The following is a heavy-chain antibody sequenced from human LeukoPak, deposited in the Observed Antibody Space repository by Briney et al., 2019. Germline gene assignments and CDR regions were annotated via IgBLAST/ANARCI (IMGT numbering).Heavy chain of an antibody. CDR3: ARDKARFGEVAYKGEAFDM. D-gene: IGHD3-10*01. CDR2: ISAYSGNT. V-gene: IGHV1-18*01. J-gene: IGHJ3*02. CDR1: GYTFTSYG. Sequence: ASVKVSCKASGYTFTSYGITWVRQAPGQGLEWMGWISAYSGNTNHAQNFQDRVTMTTDTSTSTAYMELRSLRSDDTAVYYCARDKARFGEVAYKGEAFDMWGQGTMVTVSS.